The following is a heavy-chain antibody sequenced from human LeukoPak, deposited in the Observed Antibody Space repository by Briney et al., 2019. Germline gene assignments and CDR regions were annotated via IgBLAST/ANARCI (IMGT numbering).Heavy chain of an antibody. CDR3: ARVGWGVRGPTR. CDR1: GGSCSGYY. J-gene: IGHJ4*02. Sequence: SETLSLTCAVYGGSCSGYYWSWIRQPPGKGLEWIGEINHSGSTNYNPSLKSRVTISVDTSKNQFSLKLSSVTAAVTAVYYCARVGWGVRGPTRWGQGTLVTVSS. CDR2: INHSGST. D-gene: IGHD3-10*01. V-gene: IGHV4-34*01.